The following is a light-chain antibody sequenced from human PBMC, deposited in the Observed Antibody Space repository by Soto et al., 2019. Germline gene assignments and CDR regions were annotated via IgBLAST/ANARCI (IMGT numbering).Light chain of an antibody. CDR3: QQSYSNPFT. J-gene: IGKJ3*01. Sequence: DIQVAQSPSSLSASVGERVTVTCRSSQSIGGYLNWYQQKPGKAPKLLMHAASTLQSGVPSRFSGSGSVTDYTLSISSLQPEDFATYCCQQSYSNPFTFGPGTQVEIK. CDR1: QSIGGY. CDR2: AAS. V-gene: IGKV1-39*01.